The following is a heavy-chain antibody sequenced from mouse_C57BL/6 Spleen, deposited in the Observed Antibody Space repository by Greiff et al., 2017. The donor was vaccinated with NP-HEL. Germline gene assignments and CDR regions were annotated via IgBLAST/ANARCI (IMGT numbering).Heavy chain of an antibody. CDR1: GYTFNSYW. CDR3: ARSDYGSIDY. J-gene: IGHJ2*01. V-gene: IGHV1-59*01. D-gene: IGHD1-1*01. Sequence: QVQLQQPGAELVRPGTSVKLSCKASGYTFNSYWMHWVKQRPGQGLAWLGVIDPSDSYTNSTQKFKGKATLTVDTSSSTAYMQRSSLTSEDSAVYYCARSDYGSIDYWGQGTTLTVSS. CDR2: IDPSDSYT.